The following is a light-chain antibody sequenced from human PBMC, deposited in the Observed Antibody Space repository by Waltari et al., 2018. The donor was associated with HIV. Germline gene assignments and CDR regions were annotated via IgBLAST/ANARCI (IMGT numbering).Light chain of an antibody. V-gene: IGLV1-40*01. CDR2: ANI. CDR3: QSFDSILTTSGVI. Sequence: QSVLTQPPSVSGAPGQRGTISCTGSSSNIGAGYDVHWYQQLPGTAPKLLIYANINRPSGIPDRFSGSKAGSSASLAITGLQAEDEAHYYCQSFDSILTTSGVIFGGGTKLTVL. CDR1: SSNIGAGYD. J-gene: IGLJ2*01.